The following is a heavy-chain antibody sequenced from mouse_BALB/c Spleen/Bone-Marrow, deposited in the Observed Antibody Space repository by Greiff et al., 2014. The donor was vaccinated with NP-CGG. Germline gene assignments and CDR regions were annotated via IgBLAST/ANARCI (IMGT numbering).Heavy chain of an antibody. CDR1: GFTFSRYA. Sequence: VQLKESGGDLVKPGGSLKLSCAASGFTFSRYAMSWVRQTPDKRLEWVANISSGGSYTYYPDSVKGRFTISRDNAKNTLYLHMSSLRSEDTAMYYCARQYGNLGVMDYWGQGTSVTVSS. CDR2: ISSGGSYT. J-gene: IGHJ4*01. CDR3: ARQYGNLGVMDY. D-gene: IGHD2-1*01. V-gene: IGHV5-6*01.